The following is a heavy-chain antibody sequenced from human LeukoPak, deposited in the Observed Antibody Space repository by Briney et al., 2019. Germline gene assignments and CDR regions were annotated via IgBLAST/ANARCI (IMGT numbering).Heavy chain of an antibody. Sequence: SVKVSCKASGGTFSSYAISWARQAPGQGLVWMGGIIPIFGTANYAQKFQGRVTITTDESTSTAYMELSSLRSEDTAVYYCARAGSSGYYGWFDPWGQGTLVTVSS. D-gene: IGHD3-22*01. J-gene: IGHJ5*02. CDR3: ARAGSSGYYGWFDP. CDR1: GGTFSSYA. CDR2: IIPIFGTA. V-gene: IGHV1-69*05.